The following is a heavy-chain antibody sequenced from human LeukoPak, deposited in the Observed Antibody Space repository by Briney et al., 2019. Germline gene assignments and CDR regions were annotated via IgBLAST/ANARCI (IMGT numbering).Heavy chain of an antibody. CDR1: GFTFSDYY. V-gene: IGHV3-11*01. CDR2: ISSSGSTI. D-gene: IGHD3-10*01. J-gene: IGHJ3*02. Sequence: GGSLRLSCAASGFTFSDYYMSWIRLAPGKGLEWVSYISSSGSTIYYADSVKGRFTISRDNAKNSLYLQMNSLRAEDTAVYYCARARENYYGSGSRDIWGQGTMVTVSS. CDR3: ARARENYYGSGSRDI.